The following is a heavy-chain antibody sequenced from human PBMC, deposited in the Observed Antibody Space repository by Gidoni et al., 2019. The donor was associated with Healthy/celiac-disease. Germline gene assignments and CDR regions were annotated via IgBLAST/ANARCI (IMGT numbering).Heavy chain of an antibody. CDR3: ARGKQWLALDY. D-gene: IGHD6-19*01. CDR1: GFTCRSYG. J-gene: IGHJ4*02. CDR2: IGYDGSNK. V-gene: IGHV3-33*01. Sequence: QVQLVESGGGVVQPGRSLRLPCAASGFTCRSYGMHGVRQAPGKGREWVAVIGYDGSNKYYAESVKGRFTISRDNSKNTLYLQMNSLRAEDTAVYYCARGKQWLALDYWGQGTLVTVSS.